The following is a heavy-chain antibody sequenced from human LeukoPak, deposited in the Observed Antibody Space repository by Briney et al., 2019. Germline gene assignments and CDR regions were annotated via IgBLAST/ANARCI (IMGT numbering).Heavy chain of an antibody. Sequence: SEILSLTCNVSGGSFNGYYWTWIRQPPGKGLEWIAEINHIGTTNHNPSLKSRLSVSTDTSKNQFFLKLTSVTAADTALYYCARHIKPGAGYSSSRDYYYYYMDVWGKGTTVTVSS. J-gene: IGHJ6*03. V-gene: IGHV4-34*01. CDR1: GGSFNGYY. CDR2: INHIGTT. CDR3: ARHIKPGAGYSSSRDYYYYYMDV. D-gene: IGHD6-13*01.